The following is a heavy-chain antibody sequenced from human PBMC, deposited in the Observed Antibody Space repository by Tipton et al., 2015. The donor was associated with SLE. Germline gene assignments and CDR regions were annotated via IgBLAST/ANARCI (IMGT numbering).Heavy chain of an antibody. D-gene: IGHD3-22*01. V-gene: IGHV1-2*06. CDR1: GYTFTGYY. CDR2: INPNSGGT. Sequence: QSGAEVKKPGASVKVSCKASGYTFTGYYMHWVRQAPGQGLEWMGRINPNSGGTNYAQKFQGRVTMTRDTSISTAYMELSRLRSDDTAVYCWARGGGYDSRVFDIWGQGTMVTVSS. J-gene: IGHJ3*02. CDR3: ARGGGYDSRVFDI.